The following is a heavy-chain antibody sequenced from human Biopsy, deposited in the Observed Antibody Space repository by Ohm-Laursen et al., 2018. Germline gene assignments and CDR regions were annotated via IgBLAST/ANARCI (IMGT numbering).Heavy chain of an antibody. J-gene: IGHJ4*02. CDR3: ARGMAVAVTLYYFDY. CDR2: ISAYNGKT. Sequence: ASVKVSCKASGYTFSMYAITWVRQAPGQGLEWMGWISAYNGKTNYAQKFQGRLTMTTDTSTSTAYMELRSLTSDDTAIYYCARGMAVAVTLYYFDYWGQGSLLTVSS. D-gene: IGHD6-19*01. V-gene: IGHV1-18*01. CDR1: GYTFSMYA.